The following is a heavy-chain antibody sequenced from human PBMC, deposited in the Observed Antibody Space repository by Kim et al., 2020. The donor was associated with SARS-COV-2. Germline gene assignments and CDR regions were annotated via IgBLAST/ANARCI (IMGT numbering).Heavy chain of an antibody. V-gene: IGHV1-3*01. D-gene: IGHD4-17*01. J-gene: IGHJ6*02. CDR2: INAGNGNT. CDR1: GYTFTSYA. Sequence: ASVKVSCKASGYTFTSYAMHWVRQAPGQRLEWMGWINAGNGNTKYSQKFQGRVTITRDTSASTAYMELSSLRSEDTAVYYCARDRKGAVTLYYYYGMDVWGQGTTVTVSS. CDR3: ARDRKGAVTLYYYYGMDV.